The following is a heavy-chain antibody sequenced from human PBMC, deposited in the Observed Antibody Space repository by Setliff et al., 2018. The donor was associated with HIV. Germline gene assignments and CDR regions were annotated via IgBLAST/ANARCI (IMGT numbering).Heavy chain of an antibody. J-gene: IGHJ4*02. Sequence: ASVKVSCKASGYTFTGFYMHWVRQAPGQGLEWMGRINPNSGGTDYAQKFQGRVTMTRDTSISTAYMELSGLTSDDTAVYYCARHPDGFDGWSYFDWWGQGTLVTVSS. CDR2: INPNSGGT. CDR1: GYTFTGFY. V-gene: IGHV1-2*06. D-gene: IGHD3-9*01. CDR3: ARHPDGFDGWSYFDW.